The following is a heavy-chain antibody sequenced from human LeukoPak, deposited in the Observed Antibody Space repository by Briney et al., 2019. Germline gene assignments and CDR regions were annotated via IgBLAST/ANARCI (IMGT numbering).Heavy chain of an antibody. Sequence: SETLSLTCAVYGGSFSGYYWSWIRQPPGKGLEWVGEINHSGSTNYNPSLKSRVTISVDTSKNQFSLKLSSVTAADTAVYYCARGSHYYDSSGYGYWGQGTLVTVSS. D-gene: IGHD3-22*01. V-gene: IGHV4-34*01. CDR2: INHSGST. J-gene: IGHJ4*02. CDR3: ARGSHYYDSSGYGY. CDR1: GGSFSGYY.